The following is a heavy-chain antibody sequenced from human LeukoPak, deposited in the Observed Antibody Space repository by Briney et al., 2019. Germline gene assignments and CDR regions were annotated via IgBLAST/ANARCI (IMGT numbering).Heavy chain of an antibody. CDR2: IYTSERT. CDR1: GGSINNYY. Sequence: SETLSLTCTVSGGSINNYYWSWIRQPAGKGLEWIGRIYTSERTNYNPSLKSRVTMSVDTSKNQFSLRLSSVTAADTAVYYCARGEYQLLQGAFDIWGQGTMVTVSS. V-gene: IGHV4-4*07. J-gene: IGHJ3*02. CDR3: ARGEYQLLQGAFDI. D-gene: IGHD2-2*01.